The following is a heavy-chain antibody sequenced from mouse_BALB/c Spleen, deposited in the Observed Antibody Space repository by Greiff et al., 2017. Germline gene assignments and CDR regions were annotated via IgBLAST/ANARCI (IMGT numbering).Heavy chain of an antibody. CDR1: GYTFTSYY. V-gene: IGHV1S56*01. J-gene: IGHJ2*01. D-gene: IGHD2-1*01. Sequence: LVESGPELVKPGASVRISCKASGYTFTSYYIHWVKQRPGQGLEWIGWIYPGNVNTKYNEKFKGKATLTADKSSSTAYMQLSSLTSEDSAVYFCARRVYGNFYYFDYWGQGTTLTVSS. CDR2: IYPGNVNT. CDR3: ARRVYGNFYYFDY.